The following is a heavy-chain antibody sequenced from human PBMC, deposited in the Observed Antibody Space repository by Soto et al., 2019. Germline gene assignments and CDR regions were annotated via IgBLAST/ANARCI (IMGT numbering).Heavy chain of an antibody. CDR1: GFTFSNYY. CDR2: ISSTGRTI. D-gene: IGHD6-19*01. V-gene: IGHV3-11*01. Sequence: VGSLRLSCGASGFTFSNYYMSWIRQAPGKGLEWVSYISSTGRTIYYADSVKGRFTVSRDNAQNSLSLKLNSLRVEDAAVYYCARSYSSGWEFDYWGQGTQVTVSS. J-gene: IGHJ4*02. CDR3: ARSYSSGWEFDY.